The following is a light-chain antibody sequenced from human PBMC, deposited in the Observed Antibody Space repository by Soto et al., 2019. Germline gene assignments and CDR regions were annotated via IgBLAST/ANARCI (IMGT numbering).Light chain of an antibody. V-gene: IGKV3-11*01. Sequence: ENVLTQSPVTLSFSPGERATLSRRASQSVHNFLAWYRQKPGQAPRLLIYDASNRATGIPARFSGSGSGTDFTLTISSLQSEDFAVYYCQQYDNWPWTFGQGTKVDI. CDR2: DAS. J-gene: IGKJ1*01. CDR1: QSVHNF. CDR3: QQYDNWPWT.